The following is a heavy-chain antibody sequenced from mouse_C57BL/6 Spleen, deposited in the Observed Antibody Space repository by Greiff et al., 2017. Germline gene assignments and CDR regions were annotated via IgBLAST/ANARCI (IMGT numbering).Heavy chain of an antibody. CDR2: IYPGDGGT. J-gene: IGHJ2*01. CDR1: GYAFSSYW. V-gene: IGHV1-80*01. Sequence: VQLQQSGAELVKPGASVKISCKASGYAFSSYWMNWVKQRPGKGLEWIGQIYPGDGGTNYNGKFKGKATLTAAKSSSTAYMQLSSLTSEDAAVYFCASRGYYGRGDYWGQGTTLTVSS. CDR3: ASRGYYGRGDY. D-gene: IGHD1-1*01.